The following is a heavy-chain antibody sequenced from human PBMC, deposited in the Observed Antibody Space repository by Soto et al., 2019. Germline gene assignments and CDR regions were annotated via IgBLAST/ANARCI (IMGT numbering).Heavy chain of an antibody. V-gene: IGHV1-8*01. CDR2: MNPNTGYT. D-gene: IGHD3-10*01. Sequence: ASVKVSCKASGYTFISSEINWVRQATGQGLEWVGLMNPNTGYTESAGKFQGRVIMTRDISINTAYLELSGLTSDDTALYYCASLTMVRGVTTTFDYWGQGTLVTVSS. CDR1: GYTFISSE. CDR3: ASLTMVRGVTTTFDY. J-gene: IGHJ4*02.